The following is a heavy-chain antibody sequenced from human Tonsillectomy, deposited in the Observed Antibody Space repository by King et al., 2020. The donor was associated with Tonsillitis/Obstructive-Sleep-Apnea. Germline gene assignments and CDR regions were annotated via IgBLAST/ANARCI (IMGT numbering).Heavy chain of an antibody. Sequence: VQLVESGGGLVQPGGSLRLSCAASGFTFSSLWMSWVRQAPGEGLEWVANIKQDGSETYYGDSLKGRLTISRDNAKNSLYLQMNSLRAEDSAVYDCVRGTRLPDYWRKGPLLTVSS. V-gene: IGHV3-7*04. J-gene: IGHJ4*02. CDR3: VRGTRLPDY. CDR1: GFTFSSLW. CDR2: IKQDGSET. D-gene: IGHD3/OR15-3a*01.